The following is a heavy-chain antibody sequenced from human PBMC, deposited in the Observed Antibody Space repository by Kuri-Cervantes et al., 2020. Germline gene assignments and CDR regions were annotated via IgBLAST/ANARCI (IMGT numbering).Heavy chain of an antibody. J-gene: IGHJ5*02. V-gene: IGHV3-23*01. CDR1: GLTFSNAW. CDR2: ISGSGGST. CDR3: ARAGYSYAFAGLDP. Sequence: GESLKISCVASGLTFSNAWMTWVRQRPGKGPEWVSAISGSGGSTYYADSVKGRFTFSRDNSKNTVYLQMNSLRAEDTAVYYCARAGYSYAFAGLDPWGQGTLVTVSS. D-gene: IGHD5-18*01.